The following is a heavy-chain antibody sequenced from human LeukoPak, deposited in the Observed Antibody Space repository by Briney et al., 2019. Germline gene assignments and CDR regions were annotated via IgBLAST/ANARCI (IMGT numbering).Heavy chain of an antibody. Sequence: PGGSLRLSCAASGFTFSGAGFHWVRQASGKGLEWIGRIRDKAASYATAYTASVKGRFTISRDDSKNTAYLQINSLKTEDTAVYYCARHWAGGTGGMDVWGQGTTVTVSS. CDR3: ARHWAGGTGGMDV. D-gene: IGHD6-13*01. V-gene: IGHV3-73*01. CDR1: GFTFSGAG. J-gene: IGHJ6*02. CDR2: IRDKAASYAT.